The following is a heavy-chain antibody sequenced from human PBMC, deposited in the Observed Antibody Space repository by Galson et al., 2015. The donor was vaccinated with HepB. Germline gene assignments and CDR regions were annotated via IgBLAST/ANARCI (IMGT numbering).Heavy chain of an antibody. J-gene: IGHJ6*02. CDR3: ACTLADYYYYYGMDV. CDR1: GFTVSSNY. Sequence: SLRLSCAASGFTVSSNYMSWVRQAPGKGLEWVSVIYSGGSTYYADSVKGRFTISRDNSKNTLYLQMNSLRAEDTAVYYCACTLADYYYYYGMDVWGQGTTVTVSS. D-gene: IGHD3-3*02. CDR2: IYSGGST. V-gene: IGHV3-53*01.